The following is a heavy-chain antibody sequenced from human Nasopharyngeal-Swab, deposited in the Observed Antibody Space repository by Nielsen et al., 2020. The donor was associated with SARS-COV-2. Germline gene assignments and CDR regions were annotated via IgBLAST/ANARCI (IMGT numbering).Heavy chain of an antibody. Sequence: GGSLRPSFAASGSTFISYAMHWVRQAPGKGLEWVAVITDVGITKYYADPVKGLFTITTNNSKNTLYLQMNSLRAEDTAVYYCAGDGGNGFDPWGQGTLVTVSS. D-gene: IGHD3-3*01. CDR1: GSTFISYA. CDR2: ITDVGITK. J-gene: IGHJ5*02. CDR3: AGDGGNGFDP. V-gene: IGHV3-30*04.